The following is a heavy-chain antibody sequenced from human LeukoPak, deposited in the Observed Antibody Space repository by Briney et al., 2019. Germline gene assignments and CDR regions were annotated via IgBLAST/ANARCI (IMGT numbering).Heavy chain of an antibody. V-gene: IGHV3-11*04. CDR1: GFTFSDYY. Sequence: GGSLRLSXAASGFTFSDYYMSWIRQAPGKGLEWVSYISSSGSTIYYADSVNGRFTITRDNVKNSLYLQMNSLRAEDTAVYYCARPDYRGDFLAVAGTGPDYWGQGTLVTVSS. CDR3: ARPDYRGDFLAVAGTGPDY. D-gene: IGHD6-19*01. CDR2: ISSSGSTI. J-gene: IGHJ4*02.